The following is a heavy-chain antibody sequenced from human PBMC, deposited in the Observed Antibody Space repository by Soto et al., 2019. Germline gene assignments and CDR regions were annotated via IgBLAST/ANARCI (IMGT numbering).Heavy chain of an antibody. CDR2: TRNKASSYTT. Sequence: EVQLVESGGGLVQPGGSLRLSCAASGFSFSDYYINWVRQAPGKGLEWVGRTRNKASSYTTDYAAFVKGRFTISRDDSKNLIYLQMNSLKTADTAVYYCAREGSSSGPDHEYWGQGTLVTVSS. CDR3: AREGSSSGPDHEY. V-gene: IGHV3-72*01. J-gene: IGHJ4*02. CDR1: GFSFSDYY. D-gene: IGHD3-22*01.